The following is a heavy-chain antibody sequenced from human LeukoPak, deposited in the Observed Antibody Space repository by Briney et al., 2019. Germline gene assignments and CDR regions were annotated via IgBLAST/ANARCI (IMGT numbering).Heavy chain of an antibody. CDR1: GFTVSSNY. J-gene: IGHJ1*01. CDR3: ARLADYYDSSGYYYGQH. CDR2: IYSGGST. V-gene: IGHV3-53*01. Sequence: PGGSLRLSCAASGFTVSSNYMSWVRQAPGKGLEWVSVIYSGGSTYYADSVKGRFTLSRDNSKNTLYLQMNSLGAEDTAVYYCARLADYYDSSGYYYGQHWGQGTLVTVSS. D-gene: IGHD3-22*01.